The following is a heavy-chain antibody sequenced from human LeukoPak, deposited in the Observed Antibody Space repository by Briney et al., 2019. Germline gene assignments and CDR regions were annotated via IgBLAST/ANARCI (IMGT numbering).Heavy chain of an antibody. V-gene: IGHV4-59*08. Sequence: PSETLSLTCTVSGVSISSYYWSWIRQPPGKGLEWIGYMYYSGSPNYNPSLKSRVTISVDRSTNQLSLKLSSVTAADTAVYYCAGHGEQQLVRRWFDSWGQGTLVTVSS. D-gene: IGHD6-13*01. J-gene: IGHJ5*01. CDR2: MYYSGSP. CDR3: AGHGEQQLVRRWFDS. CDR1: GVSISSYY.